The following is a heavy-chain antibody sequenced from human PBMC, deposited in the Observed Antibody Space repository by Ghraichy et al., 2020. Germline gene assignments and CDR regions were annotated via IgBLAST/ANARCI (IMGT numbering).Heavy chain of an antibody. J-gene: IGHJ4*02. CDR3: ARGPQLGIGFFDY. CDR2: INPNSGGT. V-gene: IGHV1-2*02. CDR1: GYTFTGYY. D-gene: IGHD7-27*01. Sequence: ASVKVSCKASGYTFTGYYLHWVRQAPGQGLEWMGWINPNSGGTNYAQKFQGRVTMTRDTSIDTAYMELSRLRSDDTAVYYCARGPQLGIGFFDYWGQGTLVTVSS.